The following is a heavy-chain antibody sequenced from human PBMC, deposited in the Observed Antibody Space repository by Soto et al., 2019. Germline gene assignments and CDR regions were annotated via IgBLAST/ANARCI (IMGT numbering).Heavy chain of an antibody. D-gene: IGHD3-10*01. CDR1: GFTFSSYA. CDR2: ISYDGSNK. Sequence: QVQLVESGGGVVQPGRSLRLSCAASGFTFSSYAMHWVRQAPGKGLEWVSVISYDGSNKYYADSVKGRFTISRDKSKNALYLQMKRLNGEDAAVYYCASEYNRYYYGSGSDYYYGMDVWGQGTTVTVSS. CDR3: ASEYNRYYYGSGSDYYYGMDV. J-gene: IGHJ6*02. V-gene: IGHV3-30-3*01.